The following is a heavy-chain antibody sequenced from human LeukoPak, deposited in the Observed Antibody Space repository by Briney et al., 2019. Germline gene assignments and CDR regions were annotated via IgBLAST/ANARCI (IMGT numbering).Heavy chain of an antibody. CDR2: IIPIFGTA. J-gene: IGHJ4*02. V-gene: IGHV1-69*13. D-gene: IGHD5-18*01. Sequence: ASVKVSCKASGGTFSSYAISWVRQAPGQGLDWMGGIIPIFGTANYAQKFQGRVTITADESTSTAYMELSSLRSEDTAVYYCARQMDTAMVTAIDYWGQGTLVTVSS. CDR3: ARQMDTAMVTAIDY. CDR1: GGTFSSYA.